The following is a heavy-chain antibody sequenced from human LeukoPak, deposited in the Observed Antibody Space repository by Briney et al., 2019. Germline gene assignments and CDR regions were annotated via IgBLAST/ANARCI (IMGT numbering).Heavy chain of an antibody. V-gene: IGHV4-59*01. CDR3: ARGVYIAAAQYGY. J-gene: IGHJ4*02. CDR2: IYYSRTT. Sequence: SETLSLTCTVSGGSISSYYWGWIRQPPGKGLEWIGYIYYSRTTNYNPSLKSRVTISVDTSKNQFSLKLNSVTAADTAVYYCARGVYIAAAQYGYWGQGTLVTVSS. CDR1: GGSISSYY. D-gene: IGHD6-13*01.